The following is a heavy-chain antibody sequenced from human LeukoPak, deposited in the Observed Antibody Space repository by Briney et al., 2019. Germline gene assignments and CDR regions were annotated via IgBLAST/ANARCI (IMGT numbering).Heavy chain of an antibody. V-gene: IGHV3-7*03. CDR1: GFTFSNYW. D-gene: IGHD3-9*01. CDR3: ARHYDILTGTFPYY. Sequence: GGSLRLSCAASGFTFSNYWMSWVRQPPGKGLEWVANIRQDGNEKYYVGSVRGRFTISRDNAKNSLYLQMNSLRAEDTAVYYCARHYDILTGTFPYYWGQGTLVTVSS. J-gene: IGHJ4*02. CDR2: IRQDGNEK.